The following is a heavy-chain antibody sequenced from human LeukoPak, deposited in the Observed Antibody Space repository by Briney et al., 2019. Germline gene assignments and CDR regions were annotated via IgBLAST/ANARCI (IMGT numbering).Heavy chain of an antibody. V-gene: IGHV4-39*07. J-gene: IGHJ4*02. CDR1: GGSISSSSYY. CDR2: IYYSGNT. CDR3: ARDLADTSGYYYGEHFDY. D-gene: IGHD3-22*01. Sequence: SETLSLTCTVSGGSISSSSYYWGWIRQPPGKGLEWIGSIYYSGNTYYNPSLKSRVSISIDTSKNQCSLKLNSVTAADTAVYYCARDLADTSGYYYGEHFDYWGQGTLVTVSS.